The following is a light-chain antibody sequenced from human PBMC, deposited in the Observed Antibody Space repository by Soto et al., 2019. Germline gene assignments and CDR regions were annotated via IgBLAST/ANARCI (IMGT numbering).Light chain of an antibody. V-gene: IGKV3-15*01. CDR2: GAS. J-gene: IGKJ1*01. Sequence: VVTQSPATLSVSPGERATLSCRASQSVSSNLAWYQQKPGQAPRLLIYGASTRATGIPARFSGSVSGTEFTLTISSLQPEDFATYYCQQYNSYTSWTFGQGTKVDI. CDR1: QSVSSN. CDR3: QQYNSYTSWT.